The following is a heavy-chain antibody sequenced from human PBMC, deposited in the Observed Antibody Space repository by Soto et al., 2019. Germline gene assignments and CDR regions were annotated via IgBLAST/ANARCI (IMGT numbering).Heavy chain of an antibody. V-gene: IGHV3-74*01. CDR3: ARDSYSSATH. CDR1: GLPFGDNW. Sequence: EVQLVEPGGGLVQPGGSLRLSCAASGLPFGDNWMHWVRQAPGKGLVWVSRISNDGSDTTYADSVRGRFTVSRDNAKNTLYLQMNSLRAEDTAVYYCARDSYSSATHWGHGTLVTVSS. J-gene: IGHJ4*01. CDR2: ISNDGSDT. D-gene: IGHD4-4*01.